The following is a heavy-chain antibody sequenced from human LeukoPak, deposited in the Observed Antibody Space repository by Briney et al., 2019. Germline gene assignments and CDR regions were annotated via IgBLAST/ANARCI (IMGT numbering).Heavy chain of an antibody. CDR3: AKGRDTLTGLYNPGFDY. CDR2: TSRNSGSI. CDR1: GFSFDDYA. Sequence: SLTLSCAVSGFSFDDYAMRWVRHAPGQGQEWVSTTSRNSGSITYADSVKGRFTIARDNANKSLYLQRNILGVEEIALYFGAKGRDTLTGLYNPGFDYWGQGRLVTVSS. J-gene: IGHJ4*02. V-gene: IGHV3-9*03. D-gene: IGHD3-9*01.